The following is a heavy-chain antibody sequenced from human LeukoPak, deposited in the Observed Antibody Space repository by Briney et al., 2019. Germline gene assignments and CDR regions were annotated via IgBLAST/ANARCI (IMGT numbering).Heavy chain of an antibody. Sequence: PSETLSLTCTVSGGSISSSSYYWGWIRQPPGKGLEWIGSMYYSGSPHYNPSLKSRVTISVDTSKNPFSLKLSSVTAADTAVYYCASQSSGSYFNCFDPWGQGTLVTVSS. CDR2: MYYSGSP. V-gene: IGHV4-39*01. CDR1: GGSISSSSYY. J-gene: IGHJ5*02. D-gene: IGHD3-10*01. CDR3: ASQSSGSYFNCFDP.